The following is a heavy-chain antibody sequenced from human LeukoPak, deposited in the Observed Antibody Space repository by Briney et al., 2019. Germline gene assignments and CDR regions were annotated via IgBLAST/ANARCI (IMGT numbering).Heavy chain of an antibody. CDR3: ARGGDYDRYNWFDP. J-gene: IGHJ5*02. Sequence: GASVKVSCKASGGTFSSYAISWVRQAPGQGLEWMGGIIPIFGTANYAQKFQGRVTITADESTSTAYMELSSLRSEDTAAYYCARGGDYDRYNWFDPWGQGTLVTVSS. CDR1: GGTFSSYA. CDR2: IIPIFGTA. V-gene: IGHV1-69*13. D-gene: IGHD3-22*01.